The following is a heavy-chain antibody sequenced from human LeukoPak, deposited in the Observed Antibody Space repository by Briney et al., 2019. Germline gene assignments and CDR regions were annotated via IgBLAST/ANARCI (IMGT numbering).Heavy chain of an antibody. CDR2: ISGDSDYI. D-gene: IGHD3-9*01. J-gene: IGHJ1*01. CDR3: ARQMVMYYDILTGSRRPGGH. V-gene: IGHV3-21*01. Sequence: PGGSLRLSCAASGFIFSSYSMNWVRQTPGKGLEWVSSISGDSDYIYYADSVKGRFTISRDNAKNSLYLQMNSLRAEDTAVYYCARQMVMYYDILTGSRRPGGHWGQGTLVTVSS. CDR1: GFIFSSYS.